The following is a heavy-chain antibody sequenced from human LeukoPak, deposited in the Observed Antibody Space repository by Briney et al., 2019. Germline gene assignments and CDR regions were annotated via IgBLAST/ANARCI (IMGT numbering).Heavy chain of an antibody. Sequence: PGRSLRLSCAASGFTFDDYAMHWFRQAPGKGLEWVSAISWNSGSIGYADSLKGRFTISRDNAKNSLYLQMNSLRAEATALYSCAEDRGPLLARSAFDICGQGTMVTVSS. CDR1: GFTFDDYA. CDR2: ISWNSGSI. CDR3: AEDRGPLLARSAFDI. J-gene: IGHJ3*02. V-gene: IGHV3-9*01. D-gene: IGHD3-10*01.